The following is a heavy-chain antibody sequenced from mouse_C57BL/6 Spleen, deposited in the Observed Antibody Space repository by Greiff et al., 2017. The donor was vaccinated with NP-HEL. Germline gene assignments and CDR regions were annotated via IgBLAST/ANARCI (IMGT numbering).Heavy chain of an antibody. V-gene: IGHV1-42*01. CDR1: GYSFTGYY. J-gene: IGHJ3*01. CDR3: ARGNWDWFAY. D-gene: IGHD4-1*01. CDR2: INPSTGGT. Sequence: EVKLQESGPELVKPGASVKISCKASGYSFTGYYMNWVKQSPEKSLEWIGEINPSTGGTTYNQKFKAKATLTVDKSSSTAYMQLKSLTSEDSAVYYCARGNWDWFAYWGQGTLVTVSA.